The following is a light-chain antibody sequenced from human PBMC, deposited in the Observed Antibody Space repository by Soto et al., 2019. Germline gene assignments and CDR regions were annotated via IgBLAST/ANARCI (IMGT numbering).Light chain of an antibody. Sequence: EIVLTQSPGTLSLSPGERATLSCRASQSVSSSYLAWYQQKPGQAPRLLIYGASSRATDIPDRFSGSGSGTDFTLTISRLEPEDFAVYYCHQYDSPPRTFGQGTKV. V-gene: IGKV3-20*01. J-gene: IGKJ1*01. CDR3: HQYDSPPRT. CDR2: GAS. CDR1: QSVSSSY.